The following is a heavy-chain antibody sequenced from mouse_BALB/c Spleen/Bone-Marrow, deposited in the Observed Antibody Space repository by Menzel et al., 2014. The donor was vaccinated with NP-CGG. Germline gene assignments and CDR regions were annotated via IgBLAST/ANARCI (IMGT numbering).Heavy chain of an antibody. V-gene: IGHV7-3*02. CDR3: ARDKGRVFFDY. Sequence: EVKLQESGGGLVQPGGSLRLSSATSGFTFTDYYMNWVRQPPGKALGWLGFIRNKANGYTTEYSASVKSRFTISRDNSQNILYLQMNTLRADDSATYYCARDKGRVFFDYWGQGTTLTVSS. CDR1: GFTFTDYY. J-gene: IGHJ2*01. CDR2: IRNKANGYTT.